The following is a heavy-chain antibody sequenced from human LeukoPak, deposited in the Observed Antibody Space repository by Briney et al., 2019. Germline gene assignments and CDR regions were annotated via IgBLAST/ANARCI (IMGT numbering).Heavy chain of an antibody. J-gene: IGHJ4*02. CDR1: GFTVSSNY. Sequence: PGGSLRLSCAASGFTVSSNYMSWVRQAPGEGLEWVSVIYSGGSTYYADSVKGRFTISRDNSKNTLYLQMSSLRAEDTAVYYCVKASSLGFDYWGQGTLVTVSS. CDR2: IYSGGST. V-gene: IGHV3-53*05. CDR3: VKASSLGFDY. D-gene: IGHD3-16*02.